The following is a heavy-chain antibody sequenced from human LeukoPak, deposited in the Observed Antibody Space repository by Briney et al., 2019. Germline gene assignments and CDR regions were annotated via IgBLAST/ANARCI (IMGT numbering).Heavy chain of an antibody. Sequence: GGSLRLSCAVSGFTVSSNYMSWVRQAPGKGLEWVSVIYSGGSTYYADSVKGRFTISRDKSKNTLYLQMNRLRAEDTAVYYCARAPDYYYDSSGPHFDYWGQGTLVTVSS. CDR2: IYSGGST. CDR3: ARAPDYYYDSSGPHFDY. J-gene: IGHJ4*02. V-gene: IGHV3-53*01. CDR1: GFTVSSNY. D-gene: IGHD3-22*01.